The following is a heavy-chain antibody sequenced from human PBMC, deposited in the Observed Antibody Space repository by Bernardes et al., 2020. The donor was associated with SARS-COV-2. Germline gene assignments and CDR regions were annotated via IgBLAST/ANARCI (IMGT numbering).Heavy chain of an antibody. CDR2: INPSGGST. Sequence: ASVKVSCKASGYTFTSYYMHWVRQAPGQGLEWMGIINPSGGSTSYAQKFQGRVTMTRDTSTSTVYMELSSLRSEDTAVYYCARTQLFTIFGVVVEDLYYGMDVWGQGTTVTVSS. D-gene: IGHD3-3*01. CDR1: GYTFTSYY. J-gene: IGHJ6*02. V-gene: IGHV1-46*01. CDR3: ARTQLFTIFGVVVEDLYYGMDV.